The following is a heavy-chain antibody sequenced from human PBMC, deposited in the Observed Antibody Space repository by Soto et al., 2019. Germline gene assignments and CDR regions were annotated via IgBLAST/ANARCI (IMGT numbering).Heavy chain of an antibody. CDR3: ARGDLTGPYYYYYYMDV. Sequence: EVQLVESGGGLAQPGGSLRLSCAASGFTFSSYWMHWVRQAPGKGLVWVSRINSDGSSTSYADSVKGRFTISRDNAKNTLYLQMNSLRAEDTAVYYCARGDLTGPYYYYYYMDVWGKGTTVTVSS. CDR2: INSDGSST. CDR1: GFTFSSYW. J-gene: IGHJ6*03. V-gene: IGHV3-74*01. D-gene: IGHD3-9*01.